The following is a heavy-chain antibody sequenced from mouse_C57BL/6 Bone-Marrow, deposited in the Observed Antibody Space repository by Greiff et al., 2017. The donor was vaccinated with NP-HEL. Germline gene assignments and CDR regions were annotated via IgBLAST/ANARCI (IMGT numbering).Heavy chain of an antibody. CDR1: GYTFTSYW. J-gene: IGHJ4*01. V-gene: IGHV1-69*01. D-gene: IGHD2-5*01. Sequence: QVQLQQPGAELVMPGASVKLSCKASGYTFTSYWMHWVKQRPGQGLEWIGEIDPSDSYTNYNQKFKGKSTLTVDKSSSPAYMQLSSLTSEDSAVYYCARSGSNAAHYYAMDYWGQGTSVTVSS. CDR2: IDPSDSYT. CDR3: ARSGSNAAHYYAMDY.